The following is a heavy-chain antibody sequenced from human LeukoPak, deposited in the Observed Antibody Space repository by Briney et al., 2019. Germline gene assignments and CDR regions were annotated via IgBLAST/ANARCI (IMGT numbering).Heavy chain of an antibody. CDR1: GYTFTGYY. CDR3: ARDGDFWSGSNGMDV. Sequence: ASVKVSCKASGYTFTGYYMHWVRQAPGQGLEWMGWINPNSGGTNYAQKFQGRVTMTRGTSISTAYMELSRLRSDDTAVYYCARDGDFWSGSNGMDVWGQGTTVTVSS. V-gene: IGHV1-2*02. CDR2: INPNSGGT. J-gene: IGHJ6*02. D-gene: IGHD3-3*01.